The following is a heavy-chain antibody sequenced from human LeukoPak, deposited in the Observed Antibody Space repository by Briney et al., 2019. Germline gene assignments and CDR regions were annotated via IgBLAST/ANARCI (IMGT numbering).Heavy chain of an antibody. Sequence: GGSLRLSCAASGFTFSSYAMSWVRQVPGKGLEWVSAISGSGGSTYYADSVKGRFTISRDNSKNTLYLQMNSLRAEDTAVYYCAKDRGTSWAAAHDYWGQGTLVTVSS. D-gene: IGHD6-13*01. CDR3: AKDRGTSWAAAHDY. CDR1: GFTFSSYA. J-gene: IGHJ4*02. CDR2: ISGSGGST. V-gene: IGHV3-23*01.